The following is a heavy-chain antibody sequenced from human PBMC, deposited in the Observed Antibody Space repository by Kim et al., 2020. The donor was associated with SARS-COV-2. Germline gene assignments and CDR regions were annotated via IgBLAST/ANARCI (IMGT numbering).Heavy chain of an antibody. D-gene: IGHD3-3*01. CDR1: GFTFRNHG. CDR2: ISYDGSNK. CDR3: AQNHRGADFGVDYGMDV. J-gene: IGHJ6*02. Sequence: GGSLRLSCADSGFTFRNHGMHWVRQAPGKGLEWVAVISYDGSNKYYGDSVKGRFTISRDNSKNTLYLQMNSLRAEDTAVYYCAQNHRGADFGVDYGMDVWGQGTTVTVSS. V-gene: IGHV3-30*18.